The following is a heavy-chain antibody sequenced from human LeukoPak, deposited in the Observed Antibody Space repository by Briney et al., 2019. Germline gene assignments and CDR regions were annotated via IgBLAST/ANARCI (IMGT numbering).Heavy chain of an antibody. V-gene: IGHV1-8*01. CDR2: MNPNSGNT. CDR3: ARGLSGYYYDSSGYYGY. J-gene: IGHJ4*02. CDR1: GYTFTSYD. D-gene: IGHD3-22*01. Sequence: ASVKVSCKASGYTFTSYDINWVRQATGQGLEWMGWMNPNSGNTGYAQKFQGRVTKTRNTSISTAYMELSSLRSEDTAVYYCARGLSGYYYDSSGYYGYWGQGTLVTVSS.